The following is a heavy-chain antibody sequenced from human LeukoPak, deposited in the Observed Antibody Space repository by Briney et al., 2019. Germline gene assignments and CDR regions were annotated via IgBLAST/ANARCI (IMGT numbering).Heavy chain of an antibody. CDR2: IIPILGIA. D-gene: IGHD3-22*01. CDR1: GGTFSSYA. CDR3: ARILDSSGYYYFDY. J-gene: IGHJ4*02. V-gene: IGHV1-69*04. Sequence: SVKVSCKASGGTFSSYAISWVRQAPGQGLEWMGRIIPILGIANYAQKFQGRVTITADKSTSTAYMELSSLRSEDTAVYYCARILDSSGYYYFDYWGQGTLVTVSS.